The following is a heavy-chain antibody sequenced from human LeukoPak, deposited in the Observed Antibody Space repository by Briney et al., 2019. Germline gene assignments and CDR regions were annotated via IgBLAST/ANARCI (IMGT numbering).Heavy chain of an antibody. D-gene: IGHD5-18*01. CDR2: IKEDGSDK. V-gene: IGHV3-7*01. CDR3: ARDAAYGYDRFDY. CDR1: GFMFSSSW. J-gene: IGHJ4*02. Sequence: GGSLRLSCAASGFMFSSSWMAWVRQAPGKGLEWVANIKEDGSDKNYVDSMKDRFTISRDNAKNSLYLQMNSLRAEDTAVYYCARDAAYGYDRFDYWGQGTQVTVSS.